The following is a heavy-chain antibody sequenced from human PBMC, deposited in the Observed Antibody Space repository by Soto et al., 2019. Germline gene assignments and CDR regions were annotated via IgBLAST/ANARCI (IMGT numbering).Heavy chain of an antibody. Sequence: PGGSLRLSCTASGFTFGDYAMSWVRQAPGKGLEWVGFIRSKAYGGTTEYAASVKGRFTISRDDSKSIAYLQMNSLKTEDTAVYYCTRDCSGGSCYDWGLPFDYWGQGTLVTVS. CDR2: IRSKAYGGTT. V-gene: IGHV3-49*04. CDR1: GFTFGDYA. J-gene: IGHJ4*02. D-gene: IGHD2-15*01. CDR3: TRDCSGGSCYDWGLPFDY.